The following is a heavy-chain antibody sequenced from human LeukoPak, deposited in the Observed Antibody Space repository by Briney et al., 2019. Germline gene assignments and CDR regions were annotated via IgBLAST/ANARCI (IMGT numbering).Heavy chain of an antibody. CDR3: AKVPLSSSGWDREYYFDY. CDR1: AFRFSSYG. V-gene: IGHV3-30*02. CDR2: IRSDSSNQ. Sequence: GGSLRLSCAASAFRFSSYGMHWVRQAPGKGPEWVAFIRSDSSNQYYADSVKGRFTISRDNSKNTLYLEMNSLRAGDTAVYYCAKVPLSSSGWDREYYFDYWGQGTLVTVSS. J-gene: IGHJ4*02. D-gene: IGHD6-19*01.